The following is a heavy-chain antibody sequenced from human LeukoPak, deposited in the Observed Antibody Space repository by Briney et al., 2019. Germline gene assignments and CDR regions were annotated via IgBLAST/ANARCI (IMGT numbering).Heavy chain of an antibody. J-gene: IGHJ4*02. CDR3: ARVPKREEGMWFRPAYFDY. CDR1: GGSISSSSYY. Sequence: SETLSLTCTVSGGSISSSSYYWGWIRQPPGKGLERIGSIYYSGSTYYNPSLKSRVTISVDTSKNQFSLKLSSVTAADTAVYYCARVPKREEGMWFRPAYFDYWGQGTLVTVSS. D-gene: IGHD2-21*01. CDR2: IYYSGST. V-gene: IGHV4-39*07.